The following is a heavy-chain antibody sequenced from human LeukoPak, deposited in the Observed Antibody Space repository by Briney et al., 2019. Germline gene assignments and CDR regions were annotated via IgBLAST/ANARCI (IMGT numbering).Heavy chain of an antibody. J-gene: IGHJ4*02. V-gene: IGHV1-24*01. CDR3: AGGKPHRGAGYFDY. CDR2: FDPEDGET. D-gene: IGHD3-10*01. CDR1: GYTLTELS. Sequence: ASVKVSCKVSGYTLTELSMHWVRQAPGKGLEWMGGFDPEDGETIYAQKFQGRVTMTEDTSTDTAYMELSSLRSDDTAVYYCAGGKPHRGAGYFDYWGQGTLVTVSS.